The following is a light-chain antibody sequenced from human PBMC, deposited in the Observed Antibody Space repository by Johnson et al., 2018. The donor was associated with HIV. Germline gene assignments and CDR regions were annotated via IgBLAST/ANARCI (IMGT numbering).Light chain of an antibody. CDR2: DND. CDR1: SSNVGSNS. CDR3: ATWDGRLSVYV. Sequence: QPVLTQPPSVSAAPGQKVTISCSGSSSNVGSNSVSWYRHFPETAPKVLIYDNDKRPSGIPDRFSASKSGTSDTLGITGLQTGDEADYYCATWDGRLSVYVFGTGTKVTVL. V-gene: IGLV1-51*01. J-gene: IGLJ1*01.